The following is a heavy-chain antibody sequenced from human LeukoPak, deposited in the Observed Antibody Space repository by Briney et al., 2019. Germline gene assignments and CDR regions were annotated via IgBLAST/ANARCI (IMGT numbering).Heavy chain of an antibody. Sequence: ASVKVSCKASGYTFTGYYMHWVRQATGHGLEWMGWMNPNSGNTGYAQKFQGRVTITADESTGTAYMELSSLRSEDTAVYYCARVVTPRYCTSTSCYWKGWFDPWGQGTLVTVSS. CDR2: MNPNSGNT. CDR1: GYTFTGYY. V-gene: IGHV1-8*03. D-gene: IGHD2-2*01. J-gene: IGHJ5*02. CDR3: ARVVTPRYCTSTSCYWKGWFDP.